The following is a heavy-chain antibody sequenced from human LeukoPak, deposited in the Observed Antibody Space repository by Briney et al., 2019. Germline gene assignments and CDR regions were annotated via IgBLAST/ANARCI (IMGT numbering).Heavy chain of an antibody. J-gene: IGHJ6*02. CDR2: ISSSGSTI. V-gene: IGHV3-48*03. D-gene: IGHD2-2*01. CDR1: GFTFSSYE. CDR3: AREDVVVPASGAYYYYGMDV. Sequence: GSLRLSCAASGFTFSSYEMNWVRQAPGKGLEWVSYISSSGSTIYYADSVKGRFTISRDNAKNSLYLQMNSLRAEDTAVYYCAREDVVVPASGAYYYYGMDVWGQGTTVTVSS.